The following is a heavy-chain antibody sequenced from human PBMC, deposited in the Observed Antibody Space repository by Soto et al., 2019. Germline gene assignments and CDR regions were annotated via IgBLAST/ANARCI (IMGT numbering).Heavy chain of an antibody. J-gene: IGHJ4*02. CDR2: ISSSSTYI. CDR3: ARGHFEILSAYYNLHY. CDR1: GFTFSNYN. V-gene: IGHV3-21*01. D-gene: IGHD3-9*01. Sequence: PGGSLRLSCAASGFTFSNYNMNWVRQAPGKGLEWVSSISSSSTYIYYADSVKGRFTISRDNAKNSLYLQMNSLRVEATAVYFCARGHFEILSAYYNLHYWGQGTLLTVSS.